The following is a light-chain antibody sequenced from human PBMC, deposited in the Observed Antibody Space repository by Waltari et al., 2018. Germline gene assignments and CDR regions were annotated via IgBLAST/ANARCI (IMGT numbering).Light chain of an antibody. J-gene: IGLJ2*01. Sequence: QSVLTQPPSVSGAPGQRVTISCTGSSSNIGAGYDVNWYQQLPGKAPKLLIYGNSNRPSGVPDRISGSKSGTSASLAITGLQAEDEADYYGQSYDSSLGGSVFGGGTKLTVL. CDR3: QSYDSSLGGSV. CDR1: SSNIGAGYD. V-gene: IGLV1-40*01. CDR2: GNS.